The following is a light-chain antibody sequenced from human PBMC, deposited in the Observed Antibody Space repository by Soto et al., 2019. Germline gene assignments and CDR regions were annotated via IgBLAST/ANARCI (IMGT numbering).Light chain of an antibody. J-gene: IGKJ2*01. CDR3: QQYSGWYT. Sequence: EIEMTQSPATLSVSPGERATLSCRASQNVNNSYLAWYQQKPGQAPRLLIYGASTRATGIPARFSGSGSGTEFTLTISSLQSEDFAIYYCQQYSGWYTFGQGTKLDIK. V-gene: IGKV3-15*01. CDR1: QNVNNSY. CDR2: GAS.